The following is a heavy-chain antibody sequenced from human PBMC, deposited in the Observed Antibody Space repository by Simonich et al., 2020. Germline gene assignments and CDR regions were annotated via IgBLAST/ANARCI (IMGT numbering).Heavy chain of an antibody. V-gene: IGHV1-46*03. J-gene: IGHJ4*02. CDR1: GYTFTSYY. CDR3: ARRHSSSRTFDY. D-gene: IGHD6-6*01. Sequence: QVQLVQSGAEVKKPGASVKVSCKASGYTFTSYYMHWGRQAPGQGLEWMGRSNPSGGSTSYAQKFQGRVTMTRDTSTSTVYMELSSLRSEDTAVYYCARRHSSSRTFDYWGQGTLVTVSS. CDR2: SNPSGGST.